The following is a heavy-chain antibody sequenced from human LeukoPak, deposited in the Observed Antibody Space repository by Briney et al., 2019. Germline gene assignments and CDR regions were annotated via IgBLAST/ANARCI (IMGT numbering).Heavy chain of an antibody. CDR3: ARSGGYYGSGSSDY. V-gene: IGHV1-2*02. D-gene: IGHD3-10*01. J-gene: IGHJ4*02. CDR2: INPNSGGT. Sequence: GASVKVSCKASGYTFTGYYMHWVRQAPGQGLEWMGWINPNSGGTNYAQKFQGRVTMTRDTSISTAYMELSRMRSDDTDVYYCARSGGYYGSGSSDYWGQGTLVTVSS. CDR1: GYTFTGYY.